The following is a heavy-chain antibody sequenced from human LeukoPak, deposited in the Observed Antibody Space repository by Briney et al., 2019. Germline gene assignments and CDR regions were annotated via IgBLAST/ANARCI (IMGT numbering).Heavy chain of an antibody. J-gene: IGHJ4*02. CDR1: EFTFSSYW. Sequence: GGSLRLSCAASEFTFSSYWMHWVRQAPGKGLVWVSRINSDGSSITYADSVKGRFTISRDNAKNTLYLQMNSLRVEDTAVYYCAREGRVSGYDFDCWGQGTLVTVSS. D-gene: IGHD5-12*01. CDR2: INSDGSSI. CDR3: AREGRVSGYDFDC. V-gene: IGHV3-74*03.